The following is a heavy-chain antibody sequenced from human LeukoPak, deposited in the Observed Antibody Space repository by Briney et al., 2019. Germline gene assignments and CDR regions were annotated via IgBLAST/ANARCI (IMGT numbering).Heavy chain of an antibody. D-gene: IGHD3-22*01. CDR1: GGSINSGGYY. CDR2: IYYSGNT. Sequence: PSETLSLTCTVSGGSINSGGYYWSWIRQLPGKGLEWTGYIYYSGNTYYNPSLKSRVTISVDTSKNQFSLRLSSVTAADTAVYYCARHRYDSIVWGQGTMVTVSS. V-gene: IGHV4-31*03. J-gene: IGHJ3*01. CDR3: ARHRYDSIV.